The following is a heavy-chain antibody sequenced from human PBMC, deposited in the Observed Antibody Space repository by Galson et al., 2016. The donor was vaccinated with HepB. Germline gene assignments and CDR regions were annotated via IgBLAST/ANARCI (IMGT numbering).Heavy chain of an antibody. D-gene: IGHD3-9*01. CDR3: AKDQGILRHFDWLTYDAFDM. Sequence: SLRLSCAASGFTFSKYALHWVRQAPGKGLEWVAVISTNGISQNYEDSVKGRFTVYRDNSKNTVDLQMNSLRPEDTAVYYCAKDQGILRHFDWLTYDAFDMWGQGTTVTVSS. J-gene: IGHJ3*02. V-gene: IGHV3-30*18. CDR2: ISTNGISQ. CDR1: GFTFSKYA.